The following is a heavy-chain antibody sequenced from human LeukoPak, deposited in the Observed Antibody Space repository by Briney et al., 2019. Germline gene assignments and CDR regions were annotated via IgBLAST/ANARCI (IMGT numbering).Heavy chain of an antibody. CDR2: ISVSDGST. Sequence: PGGSLRLSCVASGFDFKNYVMTWVRQGPVKGLEWASGISVSDGSTYYADSVMRRFTISRDMSRSTLYLQMNSLRAEDTAVYYCAKTDVVYGNIHYKYYYMDVWGKGTPVTVSS. V-gene: IGHV3-23*01. D-gene: IGHD1/OR15-1a*01. CDR3: AKTDVVYGNIHYKYYYMDV. J-gene: IGHJ6*03. CDR1: GFDFKNYV.